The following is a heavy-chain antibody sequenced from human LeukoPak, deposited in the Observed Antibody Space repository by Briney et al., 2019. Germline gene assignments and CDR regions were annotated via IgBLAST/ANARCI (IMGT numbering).Heavy chain of an antibody. CDR3: ALGGVWSDAFDI. J-gene: IGHJ3*02. Sequence: ASVKVSCKASGGTFSSYAISWVRQAPGQGLEWMGGIIPIFGTANYAQKFQGRVTITADESTSTAYMELSSLRSEDTAVYYCALGGVWSDAFDIWGQGTMVTVSS. D-gene: IGHD2-8*01. CDR2: IIPIFGTA. V-gene: IGHV1-69*13. CDR1: GGTFSSYA.